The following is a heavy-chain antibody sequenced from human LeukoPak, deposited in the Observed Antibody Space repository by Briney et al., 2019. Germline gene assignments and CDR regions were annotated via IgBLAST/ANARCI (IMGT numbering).Heavy chain of an antibody. CDR1: GFTVSSNY. V-gene: IGHV3-66*02. CDR2: IYSGGST. D-gene: IGHD3-3*01. J-gene: IGHJ4*02. Sequence: PGGSLRLSCAASGFTVSSNYMSWVRQAPGKGLEWVSVIYSGGSTYYADSVKGRFTISRDNSKNTLYLQMNSLRAEDTAVYYCAIDREYDFWSGSFYNWGQGTLVTVSS. CDR3: AIDREYDFWSGSFYN.